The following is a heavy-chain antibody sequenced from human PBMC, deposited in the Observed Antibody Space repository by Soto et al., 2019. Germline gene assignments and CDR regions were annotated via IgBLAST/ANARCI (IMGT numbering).Heavy chain of an antibody. CDR3: STDLSGSFLQGNYGLDV. CDR2: INWGSTSI. Sequence: EAQLVESGGGLVQPGRSLRLSCAASGFIFDNFAMHWVRQAPGKGLEWVSGINWGSTSIGYADSVKGRFTISRDNAKNALYLQMISLTPEDTAIYSCSTDLSGSFLQGNYGLDVWGQGTTGIVS. D-gene: IGHD1-26*01. CDR1: GFIFDNFA. V-gene: IGHV3-9*01. J-gene: IGHJ6*02.